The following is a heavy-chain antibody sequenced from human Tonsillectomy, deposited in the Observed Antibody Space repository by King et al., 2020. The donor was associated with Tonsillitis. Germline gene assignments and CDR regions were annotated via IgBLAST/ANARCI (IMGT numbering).Heavy chain of an antibody. CDR3: ARLIGFRRAYYFDY. Sequence: VQLVESGGGLIQPGGSLRLSCAASGFTVSSNYMSWVRQAPGKGLEWVSVIYSGGSTYYADSMKGRFTISRDNSKNTLYLQMNSLRAEDTAVYYCARLIGFRRAYYFDYWGQGTLVTVSS. D-gene: IGHD2/OR15-2a*01. CDR1: GFTVSSNY. J-gene: IGHJ4*02. CDR2: IYSGGST. V-gene: IGHV3-53*01.